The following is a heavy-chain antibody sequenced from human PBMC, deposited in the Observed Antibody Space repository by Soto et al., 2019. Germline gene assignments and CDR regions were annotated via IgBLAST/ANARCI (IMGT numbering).Heavy chain of an antibody. CDR3: ARHEQVGTDFYYYGLDV. CDR1: GYSFNSYW. D-gene: IGHD2-2*01. J-gene: IGHJ6*02. Sequence: GESLKISCKGSGYSFNSYWIAWVRPMHGKGLEWMGIIYPGDSNIRYSPSFQGQVTISADKSISTAYLQWSSLKASYTAMYYCARHEQVGTDFYYYGLDVWGQGTTVTVSS. V-gene: IGHV5-51*01. CDR2: IYPGDSNI.